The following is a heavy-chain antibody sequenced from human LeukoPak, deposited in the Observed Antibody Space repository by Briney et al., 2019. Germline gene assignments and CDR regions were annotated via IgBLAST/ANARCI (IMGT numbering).Heavy chain of an antibody. D-gene: IGHD2/OR15-2a*01. Sequence: PSETLSLTCTVSGGSISSYYWSWIRQPPGKGLEWIAYISDIGSINYNPSLKSRVTISLDTSKNQFSLKLSSVTAADTAVYYCAGHHPRNTVDFWGQGTLVTVS. CDR1: GGSISSYY. CDR2: ISDIGSI. J-gene: IGHJ4*02. CDR3: AGHHPRNTVDF. V-gene: IGHV4-59*08.